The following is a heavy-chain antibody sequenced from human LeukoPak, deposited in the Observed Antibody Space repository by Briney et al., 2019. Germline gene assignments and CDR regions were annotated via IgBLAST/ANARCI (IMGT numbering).Heavy chain of an antibody. CDR2: INWNGGST. CDR1: GFTFDDYG. J-gene: IGHJ6*03. D-gene: IGHD1-26*01. V-gene: IGHV3-20*04. CDR3: ARDRSGSYYYYYYYMDV. Sequence: VGSLRLSCAASGFTFDDYGTSWVRQAPGKGLEWISGINWNGGSTGYADSVKGRFTISRDNAKNSLYLQMNSLRAEDTALYYCARDRSGSYYYYYYYMDVWGKGTTVTVSS.